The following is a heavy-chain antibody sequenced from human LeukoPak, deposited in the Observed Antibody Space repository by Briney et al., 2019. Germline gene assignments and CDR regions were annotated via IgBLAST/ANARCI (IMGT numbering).Heavy chain of an antibody. D-gene: IGHD3-3*01. CDR2: IYYSGST. Sequence: SETLSLTCTVSGGSISSGDYYWSWIRQPPGKGLEWIGYIYYSGSTYYNPSLKSRVTISVDTSKNQFSLKMSSVTAADTAVYYCAREGTYYDFRSGYSEYYFDYWGQGTLVTVSS. CDR1: GGSISSGDYY. V-gene: IGHV4-30-4*08. CDR3: AREGTYYDFRSGYSEYYFDY. J-gene: IGHJ4*02.